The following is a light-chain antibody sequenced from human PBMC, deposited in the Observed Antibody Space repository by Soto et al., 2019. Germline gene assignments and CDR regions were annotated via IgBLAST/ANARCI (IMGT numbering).Light chain of an antibody. CDR1: SSDVGGYNY. J-gene: IGLJ2*01. V-gene: IGLV2-14*01. Sequence: QSALTQPASVSGSPGQSITISCTGTSSDVGGYNYVSWYQQHPGKAPKLMIYDVSNRPSGVSNRFSGSKSDNTASLTISGLQAEDEADYYCSSYTSSSTVVFGGRTQLNV. CDR3: SSYTSSSTVV. CDR2: DVS.